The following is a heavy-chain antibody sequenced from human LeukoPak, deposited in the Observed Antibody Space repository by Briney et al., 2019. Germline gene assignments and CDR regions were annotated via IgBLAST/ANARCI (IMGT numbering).Heavy chain of an antibody. Sequence: SSETLSLTCTVSGGSISNYYWSWIRQPPGKGLEWIGYVFYSGSTNYNPSLRSRVTISVDTSKNQFSLKLSSVTAADTAVYYCARLSAGYSGYVKGGYWGQGTLVTVSS. V-gene: IGHV4-59*08. CDR1: GGSISNYY. J-gene: IGHJ4*02. CDR3: ARLSAGYSGYVKGGY. CDR2: VFYSGST. D-gene: IGHD5-12*01.